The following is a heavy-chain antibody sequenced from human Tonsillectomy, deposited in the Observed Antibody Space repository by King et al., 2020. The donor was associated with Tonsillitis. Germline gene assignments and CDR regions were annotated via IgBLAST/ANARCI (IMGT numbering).Heavy chain of an antibody. Sequence: LQLQESGSGLVKPSQTLSLTCAVSGDSISNDGNSWRWIRQPPGNGLEWIGYIYHTGSTYFNPSLKSRVTISVDRSKNQFSLKLRSVTAADTAVYYCGRVFKWSYFDYWGHGILVTVSS. J-gene: IGHJ4*01. V-gene: IGHV4-30-2*01. D-gene: IGHD1-14*01. CDR2: IYHTGST. CDR3: GRVFKWSYFDY. CDR1: GDSISNDGNS.